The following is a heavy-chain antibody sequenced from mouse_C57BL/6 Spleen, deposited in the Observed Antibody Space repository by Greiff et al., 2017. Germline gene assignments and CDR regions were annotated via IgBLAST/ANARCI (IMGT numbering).Heavy chain of an antibody. CDR2: IYPGDGDT. V-gene: IGHV1-80*01. J-gene: IGHJ3*01. CDR3: AREGGLRGFAY. Sequence: VKLVESGAELVKPGASVKISCKASGYAFSSYWMNWVKQRPGKGLEWIGQIYPGDGDTNYNGKFKGKATLTADKSSSTAYMQLSSLTSEDSAVYFCAREGGLRGFAYWGQGTLVTVSA. CDR1: GYAFSSYW. D-gene: IGHD2-4*01.